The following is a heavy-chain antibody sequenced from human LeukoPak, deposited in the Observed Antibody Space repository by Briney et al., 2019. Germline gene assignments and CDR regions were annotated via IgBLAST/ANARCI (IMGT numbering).Heavy chain of an antibody. CDR2: INHSGST. CDR3: ARHQRKLRYCSGGSCYGSPNWFDP. CDR1: GGSFSGYY. D-gene: IGHD2-15*01. J-gene: IGHJ5*02. Sequence: SETLSLTCAVYGGSFSGYYWSWIRQPPGKGLEWIGEINHSGSTNYNPSLKSRVTISVDTSKNQFSLKLSSVTAADTAVYYCARHQRKLRYCSGGSCYGSPNWFDPWGQGTLVTVSS. V-gene: IGHV4-34*01.